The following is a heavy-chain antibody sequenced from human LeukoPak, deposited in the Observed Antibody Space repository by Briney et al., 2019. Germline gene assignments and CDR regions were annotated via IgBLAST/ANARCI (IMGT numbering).Heavy chain of an antibody. CDR2: IYHSGST. CDR1: GGSISSSNW. V-gene: IGHV4-4*02. Sequence: SETLSLTCAVSGGSISSSNWWSWVRQPPGKGLEWIGEIYHSGSTNYNPSLKSRVSISVDKSKNQFSLKLSSVTAADTAVYYCARASYYYDSSGYYYGAFDIWGQGTMVTVSS. D-gene: IGHD3-22*01. CDR3: ARASYYYDSSGYYYGAFDI. J-gene: IGHJ3*02.